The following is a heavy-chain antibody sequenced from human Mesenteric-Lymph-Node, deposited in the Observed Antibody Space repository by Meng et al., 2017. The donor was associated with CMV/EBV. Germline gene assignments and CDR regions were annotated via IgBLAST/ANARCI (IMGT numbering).Heavy chain of an antibody. CDR1: GFSFSNYA. CDR3: ARKGY. J-gene: IGHJ4*02. V-gene: IGHV3-30-3*01. Sequence: GSLRLSCAASGFSFSNYAMHWVRQAPGKGLEWVAVISYDGSNKYYADSVKGRFTISRDNSTNTLYLQMNNLRTEDTAVYYCARKGYWGQGTLVTVSS. CDR2: ISYDGSNK.